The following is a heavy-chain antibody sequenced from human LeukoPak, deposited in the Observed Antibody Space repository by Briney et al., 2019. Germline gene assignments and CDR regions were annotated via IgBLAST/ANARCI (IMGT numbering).Heavy chain of an antibody. J-gene: IGHJ6*02. Sequence: SVKVSCKTSGGTFSSSAITWVRQAPGQGLEWMGRIIPVLNITTYAQKFQGSVTITADTSTSTVYMELSSLRSEETAVFYCARDQGLTAPPPYGLDVWGQGTTVIVSS. V-gene: IGHV1-69*04. CDR3: ARDQGLTAPPPYGLDV. CDR2: IIPVLNIT. D-gene: IGHD5-18*01. CDR1: GGTFSSSA.